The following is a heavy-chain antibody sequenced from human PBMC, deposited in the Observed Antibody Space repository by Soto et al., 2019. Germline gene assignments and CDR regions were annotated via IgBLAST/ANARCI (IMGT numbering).Heavy chain of an antibody. CDR3: AKEYGSTWIDH. V-gene: IGHV3-30*18. CDR1: GFTFSSYG. D-gene: IGHD6-13*01. Sequence: GGSLRLSCAASGFTFSSYGMHWVRQAPGKGLEWVAAMSYDGTKQYYVDSVKGRFTISRDNSRNTLFLQLNSLRDEDTAVYYCAKEYGSTWIDHWGQGTPVTVSS. J-gene: IGHJ4*02. CDR2: MSYDGTKQ.